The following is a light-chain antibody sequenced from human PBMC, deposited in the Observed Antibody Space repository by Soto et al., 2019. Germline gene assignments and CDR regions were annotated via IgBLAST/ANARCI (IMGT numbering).Light chain of an antibody. CDR3: QQYNIAWT. CDR1: QSVSSW. V-gene: IGKV1-5*03. J-gene: IGKJ1*01. Sequence: DIQMTQSPSTLSASVGDRVTITCRASQSVSSWLAWYQQNPGKAPNRLIYTASSLESGVPSRFSGSGSGTEFTLTISSLQPDDFATYYCQQYNIAWTFGQGTTVEIK. CDR2: TAS.